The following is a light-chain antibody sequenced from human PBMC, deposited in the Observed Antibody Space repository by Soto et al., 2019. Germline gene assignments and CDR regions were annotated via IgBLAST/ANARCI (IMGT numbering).Light chain of an antibody. J-gene: IGKJ4*01. Sequence: AIQLTQSPSSLSASVGDRVTITCRASQGISSALAWYQQKPGKAPKLLIYDASSLESGVPSRFSGSGSGTDFPLTISSLQPEDFATYYCQQFNNPLTFGGGTRVEIK. CDR1: QGISSA. V-gene: IGKV1D-13*01. CDR3: QQFNNPLT. CDR2: DAS.